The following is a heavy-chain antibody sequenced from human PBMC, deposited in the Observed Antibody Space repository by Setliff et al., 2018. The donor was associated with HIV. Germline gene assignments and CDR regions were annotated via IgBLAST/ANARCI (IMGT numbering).Heavy chain of an antibody. V-gene: IGHV1-2*02. D-gene: IGHD1-1*01. CDR2: INPNTGDT. J-gene: IGHJ4*02. CDR1: GYTFTGYY. Sequence: SVKVSCKASGYTFTGYYIHWVRQAPGQGLEWLGWINPNTGDTNYAQRFQGRVTMTSDTSISTAYMELSRLTSDDSAVYYRARDDLTFILDLDCWGQGTLVTVS. CDR3: ARDDLTFILDLDC.